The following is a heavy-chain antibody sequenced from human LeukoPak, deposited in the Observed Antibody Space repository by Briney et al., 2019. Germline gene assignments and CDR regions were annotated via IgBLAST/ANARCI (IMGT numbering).Heavy chain of an antibody. D-gene: IGHD6-19*01. V-gene: IGHV4-59*01. J-gene: IGHJ4*02. CDR3: ARGGAVAGFDY. CDR2: IYYSGST. CDR1: GGFISSYY. Sequence: SETLSLTCTVSGGFISSYYWSWIRQPPGKGLEWIGYIYYSGSTNYNPSLKSRVTISVDTSKNRFSLKLSSVTAADTAVYYCARGGAVAGFDYWGQGTLVTVSS.